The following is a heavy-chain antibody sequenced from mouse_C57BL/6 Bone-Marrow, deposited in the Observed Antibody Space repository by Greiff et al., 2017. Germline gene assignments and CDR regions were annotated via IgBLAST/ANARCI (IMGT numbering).Heavy chain of an antibody. CDR1: GYTFTSYW. V-gene: IGHV1-69*01. D-gene: IGHD2-2*01. J-gene: IGHJ3*01. Sequence: QVHVKQPGAELVMPGASVKLSCKASGYTFTSYWLHWVKQRPGQGLAWIGELDPSDSYTTYHQKFNGKSTLTVDKAASTAYKQHSNLTSEDSAVYYCARGTLGYEGFAYGGQGTLVTVSA. CDR2: LDPSDSYT. CDR3: ARGTLGYEGFAY.